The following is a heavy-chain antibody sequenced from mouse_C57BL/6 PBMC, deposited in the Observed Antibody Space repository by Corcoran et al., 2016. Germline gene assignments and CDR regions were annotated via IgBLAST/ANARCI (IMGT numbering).Heavy chain of an antibody. V-gene: IGHV9-3*01. J-gene: IGHJ3*01. CDR1: GYTFTTYG. CDR3: AREGNYGFAY. CDR2: INTYSGVP. Sequence: QIQLVQSGPELKKPGETVKISCKASGYTFTTYGMSWVKQAPGKGLKWMGWINTYSGVPTYADDFKGRFAFSLETSASTAYLQINNLKNEDTATYFCAREGNYGFAYWGQGTLVTVSA. D-gene: IGHD2-1*01.